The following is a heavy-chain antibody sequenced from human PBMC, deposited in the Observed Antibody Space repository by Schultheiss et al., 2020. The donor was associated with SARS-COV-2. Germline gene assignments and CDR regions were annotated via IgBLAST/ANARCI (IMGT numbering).Heavy chain of an antibody. CDR1: GFTFSSYA. D-gene: IGHD2-15*01. CDR3: ARADCSGGSCYDY. V-gene: IGHV3-NL1*01. J-gene: IGHJ4*02. Sequence: GGSLRLSCAASGFTFSSYAMHWVRQAPGKGLEWVSGISWNSGSIGYADSVKGRFTIARDNSKTTLYLQMNSLRAEDTAVYYCARADCSGGSCYDYWGQGSLVTVAS. CDR2: ISWNSGSI.